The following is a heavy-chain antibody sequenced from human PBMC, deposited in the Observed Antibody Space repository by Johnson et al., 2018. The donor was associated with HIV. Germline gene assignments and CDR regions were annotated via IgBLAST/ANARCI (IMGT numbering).Heavy chain of an antibody. V-gene: IGHV3-66*01. D-gene: IGHD3-10*01. J-gene: IGHJ3*02. Sequence: VQLVESGGGVVQPGRSLRLSCGASGFTFSSNYMSWVRQAPGKGLEWVSVIYSGGSTSYADSVKGRFTISRDNSKNTLYLQMNSLRAEDTAVNYCASCITPDAFDIWGQGTMVTVSS. CDR1: GFTFSSNY. CDR2: IYSGGST. CDR3: ASCITPDAFDI.